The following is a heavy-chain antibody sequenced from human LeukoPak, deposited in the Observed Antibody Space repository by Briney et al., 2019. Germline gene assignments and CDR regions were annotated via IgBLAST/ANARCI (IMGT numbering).Heavy chain of an antibody. J-gene: IGHJ4*02. CDR2: IDPSDSDI. CDR1: GYSFTSYW. D-gene: IGHD7-27*01. Sequence: PGESLKISCKGSGYSFTSYWIGCVRQMPGKGLEWMGIIDPSDSDIRYTPSFQGQVTISADKSLSTAYLQWNSLKASDTAIYDCARQTAMGRSGDYWGQGTLVTVSS. CDR3: ARQTAMGRSGDY. V-gene: IGHV5-51*01.